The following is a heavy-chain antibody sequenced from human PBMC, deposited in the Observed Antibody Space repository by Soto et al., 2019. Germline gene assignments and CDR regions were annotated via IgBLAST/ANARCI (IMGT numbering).Heavy chain of an antibody. CDR3: AGGGSRVVATRRLMDV. Sequence: SETLSLTCAVYGGSVNSGNYYWSWIRQPPGKGLEWIGGISNSGTTHYNPSLKSRVTIPVDTPKNQFSLQLSSVTAADTAFYYCAGGGSRVVATRRLMDVWGKGTTVTVSS. CDR1: GGSVNSGNYY. V-gene: IGHV4-61*01. D-gene: IGHD2-2*01. CDR2: ISNSGTT. J-gene: IGHJ6*03.